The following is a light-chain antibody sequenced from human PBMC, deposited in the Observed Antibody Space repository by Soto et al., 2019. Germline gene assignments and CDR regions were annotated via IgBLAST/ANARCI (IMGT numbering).Light chain of an antibody. CDR2: KAS. J-gene: IGKJ1*01. Sequence: DIQMTQSPSTLSASVGDRVTITCRASQSINYWLAWYQQKPGKAPKLLIYKASNLESGVPSSYSGSGSGTEITLTISSLQPDDFATYYGQQYNSYWTFGQGTKVEIK. CDR1: QSINYW. V-gene: IGKV1-5*03. CDR3: QQYNSYWT.